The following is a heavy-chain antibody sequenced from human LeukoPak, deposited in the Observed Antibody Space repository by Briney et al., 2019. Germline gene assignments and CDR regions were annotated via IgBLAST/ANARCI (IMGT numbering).Heavy chain of an antibody. Sequence: SETLSLTCTVSGGSISSYYWSWIRQPPGKGLEWIGSIYYSGSTYYNPSLKSRVTISIDTSKNQFSLKLSSVTAADTAVYCCARSDGDRGWFDPWGQGTLVTVSS. D-gene: IGHD4-17*01. CDR3: ARSDGDRGWFDP. J-gene: IGHJ5*02. CDR1: GGSISSYY. V-gene: IGHV4-59*12. CDR2: IYYSGST.